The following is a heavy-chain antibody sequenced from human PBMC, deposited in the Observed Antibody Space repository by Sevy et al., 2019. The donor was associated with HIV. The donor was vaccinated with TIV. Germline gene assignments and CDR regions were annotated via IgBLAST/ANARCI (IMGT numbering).Heavy chain of an antibody. V-gene: IGHV3-33*01. J-gene: IGHJ4*02. CDR2: IWYDGSNK. CDR1: GFTFSSYG. D-gene: IGHD2-2*02. CDR3: TRDKIPAAEVPLYFDF. Sequence: GESLKISCAASGFTFSSYGMHWVRQAPGKGLEWVAVIWYDGSNKYYADSVKGRFTISRDNSKNTVYLQMNSLRADDTAVYYCTRDKIPAAEVPLYFDFWGQGTLVTVSS.